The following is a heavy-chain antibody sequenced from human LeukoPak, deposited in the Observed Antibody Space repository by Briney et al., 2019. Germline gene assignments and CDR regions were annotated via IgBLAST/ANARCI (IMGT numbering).Heavy chain of an antibody. D-gene: IGHD6-13*01. V-gene: IGHV3-23*01. J-gene: IGHJ5*01. CDR3: AKDAWGYTSSPADS. CDR1: GFSFTTYA. Sequence: GGSLGLSCEASGFSFTTYAMSWVRQAPGKGLEWVSGISGDGGSTYYTDSVKGRVTISRDNSKNTVYLQMSSLRAEDTAVYYCAKDAWGYTSSPADSWGQGTLVTVFS. CDR2: ISGDGGST.